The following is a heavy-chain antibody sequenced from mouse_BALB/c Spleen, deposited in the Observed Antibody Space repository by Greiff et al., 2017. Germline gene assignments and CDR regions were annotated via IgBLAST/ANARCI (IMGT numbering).Heavy chain of an antibody. Sequence: EVMLVESGGGLVKPGGSLKLSCAASGFTFSSYAMSWVRQTPEKRLEWVASISSGGSTYYPDSVKGRFTISRDNARNILYLQMSSLRSEDTAMYYCARGGNYYDYDFFAYWGQGTLVTVSA. D-gene: IGHD2-4*01. V-gene: IGHV5-6-5*01. J-gene: IGHJ3*01. CDR2: ISSGGST. CDR1: GFTFSSYA. CDR3: ARGGNYYDYDFFAY.